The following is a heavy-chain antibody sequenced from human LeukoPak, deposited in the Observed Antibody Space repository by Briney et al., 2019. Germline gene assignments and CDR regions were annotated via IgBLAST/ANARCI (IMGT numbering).Heavy chain of an antibody. Sequence: GGSLRLSCAASGFTVSSYWMGWVRQAPGKGLEWVANIKQDGSEQYYVDSVKGRFTISRDNAKNSLYLQMNSLRAEDTAVYYCARGLYGDYGYFDYWGQGTLVTVSS. CDR2: IKQDGSEQ. V-gene: IGHV3-7*02. D-gene: IGHD4-17*01. CDR1: GFTVSSYW. J-gene: IGHJ4*02. CDR3: ARGLYGDYGYFDY.